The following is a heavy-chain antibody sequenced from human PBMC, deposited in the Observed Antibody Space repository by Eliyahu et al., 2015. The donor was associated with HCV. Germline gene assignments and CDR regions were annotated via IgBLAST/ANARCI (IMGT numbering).Heavy chain of an antibody. CDR2: FDPEDGET. CDR1: GYTLTELS. Sequence: QVQLVQSGAEVKKPGASVKVSCKVSGYTLTELSMHWXRQAPGKGLEWMGGFDPEDGETIYAQKFQGRVTMTEDTSTDTAYMELSSLRSEDTAVYYCATIRPPPRRGYYGSGSYYIFDYWGQGTLVTVSS. D-gene: IGHD3-10*01. CDR3: ATIRPPPRRGYYGSGSYYIFDY. V-gene: IGHV1-24*01. J-gene: IGHJ4*02.